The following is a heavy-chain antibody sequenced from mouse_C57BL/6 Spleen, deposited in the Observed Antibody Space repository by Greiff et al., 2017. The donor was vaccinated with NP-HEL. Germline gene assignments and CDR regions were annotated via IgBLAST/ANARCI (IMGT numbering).Heavy chain of an antibody. CDR2: IHPNSGST. D-gene: IGHD1-1*01. Sequence: QVQLQQSGAELVKPGASVKLSCKASGYTFTSYWMHWVKQRPGQGLEWIGMIHPNSGSTNYNEKFKGKATLTVDKSSSTAYMQLSSLTDEDSAVYYCARDGSNTFAYWGQGTLVTVSA. V-gene: IGHV1-64*01. CDR3: ARDGSNTFAY. CDR1: GYTFTSYW. J-gene: IGHJ3*01.